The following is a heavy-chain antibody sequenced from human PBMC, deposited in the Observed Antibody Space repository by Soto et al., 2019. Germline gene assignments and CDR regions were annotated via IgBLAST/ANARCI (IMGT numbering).Heavy chain of an antibody. D-gene: IGHD3-3*01. CDR2: IYSGGST. Sequence: GGSLRLSCAASGFTVSSNYMSWVRPAPGKGLEWVSVIYSGGSTYYADSVKGRFTISRDNSKNTLYLQMNSLRAEDTAVYYCARAAYYDFWSGYRGPFFVDYWGQGTLVTVSS. J-gene: IGHJ4*02. V-gene: IGHV3-66*01. CDR3: ARAAYYDFWSGYRGPFFVDY. CDR1: GFTVSSNY.